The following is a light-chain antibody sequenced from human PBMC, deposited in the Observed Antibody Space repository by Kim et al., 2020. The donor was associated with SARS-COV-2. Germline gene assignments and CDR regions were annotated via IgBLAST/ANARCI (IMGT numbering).Light chain of an antibody. CDR1: TGAVTSGHF. CDR3: LLANTGDPNWV. Sequence: GTVPLTWSSSTGAVTSGHFPYWFQQKPGQAPRTLIYDTATKHSWTPARFSGSLLGGKAALTLSGAQPDDEADYYCLLANTGDPNWVFGGGTQLTVL. V-gene: IGLV7-46*01. J-gene: IGLJ3*02. CDR2: DTA.